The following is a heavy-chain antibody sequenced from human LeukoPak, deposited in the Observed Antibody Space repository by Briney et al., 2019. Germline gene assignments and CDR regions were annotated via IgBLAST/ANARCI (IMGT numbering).Heavy chain of an antibody. CDR1: GFTFSSYE. D-gene: IGHD6-19*01. V-gene: IGHV3-48*03. CDR2: ISSSGSTR. J-gene: IGHJ4*02. CDR3: AREIVSAVAGNFDY. Sequence: GGSLRLSCAASGFTFSSYEMNWVRQAPGKGLEWVSYISSSGSTRTYADSVKGRFTISRDNARNSLYLEMNTLRAEDTAVYYCAREIVSAVAGNFDYRGQGTLVTVSS.